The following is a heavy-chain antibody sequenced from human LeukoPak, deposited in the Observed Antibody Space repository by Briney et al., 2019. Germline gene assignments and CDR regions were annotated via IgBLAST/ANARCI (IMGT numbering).Heavy chain of an antibody. V-gene: IGHV3-20*04. CDR1: GFTFDDYG. Sequence: GGSLRLSCAASGFTFDDYGMSWVRQAPGKGLEWVSGINWNGGSTGYADSVKGRFTISRDNSKNTLYLQMNSLRAEDTAVYYCAKAFGIAVADAFDYWGQGTLVTVSS. D-gene: IGHD6-19*01. CDR3: AKAFGIAVADAFDY. J-gene: IGHJ4*02. CDR2: INWNGGST.